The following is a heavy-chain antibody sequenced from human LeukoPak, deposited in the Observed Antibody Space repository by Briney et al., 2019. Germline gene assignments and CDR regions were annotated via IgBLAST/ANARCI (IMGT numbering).Heavy chain of an antibody. J-gene: IGHJ4*02. CDR3: ARTATVVTSFDY. CDR2: INPSGGST. CDR1: GYAFTSYY. V-gene: IGHV1-46*01. D-gene: IGHD4-23*01. Sequence: ASVKVSCKASGYAFTSYYMHWVRQAPGQGLEWMGIINPSGGSTSYAQKFQGRVTMTRDTSTSTVYMELSSLRSEDTAVYYCARTATVVTSFDYWGQGTLVTVSS.